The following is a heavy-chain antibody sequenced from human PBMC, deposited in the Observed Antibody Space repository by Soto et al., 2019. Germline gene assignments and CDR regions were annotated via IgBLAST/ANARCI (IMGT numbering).Heavy chain of an antibody. V-gene: IGHV3-23*01. J-gene: IGHJ4*02. D-gene: IGHD1-26*01. CDR1: GFTFSSYA. CDR3: ARRGSGSYYDY. CDR2: ISGSGDST. Sequence: EVQLLESGGGLVQPGGSLRLSCAASGFTFSSYAMRWVRQAPGKGLEWVSAISGSGDSTYYADSVKGRFTTSRDNSKNTLYLQMNSLRAEDTAVYYWARRGSGSYYDYWGQGTVVTVSS.